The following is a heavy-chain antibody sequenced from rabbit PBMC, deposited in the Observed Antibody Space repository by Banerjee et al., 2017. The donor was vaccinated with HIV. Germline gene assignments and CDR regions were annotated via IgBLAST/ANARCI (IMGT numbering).Heavy chain of an antibody. Sequence: VRQAPGKGLEWIACIDTNDGDTDYANWPKGRFTISKTSSTTVTAADTATYFCARNYVNAFDPRGPGTLVTVS. V-gene: IGHV1S40*01. CDR2: IDTNDGDT. D-gene: IGHD1-1*01. J-gene: IGHJ2*01. CDR3: ARNYVNAFDP.